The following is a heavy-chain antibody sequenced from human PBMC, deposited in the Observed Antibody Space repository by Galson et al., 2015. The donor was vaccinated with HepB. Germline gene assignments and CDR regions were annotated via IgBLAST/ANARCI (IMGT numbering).Heavy chain of an antibody. CDR3: ATGYSDNGGVDSFDS. CDR1: GYTLTELS. V-gene: IGHV1-24*01. CDR2: VDPEDGDT. J-gene: IGHJ3*02. D-gene: IGHD3-22*01. Sequence: SVKVSCKVSGYTLTELSIHWVRQTPGKWLEWMGGVDPEDGDTISAQNFQGRVTMTEDTSTDTAYMELRSLSSEDSAFYYCATGYSDNGGVDSFDSRGQGTMVIVSS.